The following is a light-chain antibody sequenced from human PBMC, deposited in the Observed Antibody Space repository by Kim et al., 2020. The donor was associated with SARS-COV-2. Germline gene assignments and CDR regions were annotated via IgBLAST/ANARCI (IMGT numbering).Light chain of an antibody. CDR3: QQYNTYRT. CDR2: KAS. Sequence: SASVGDRVTITCRASQSVNSWLAWYQHKPGKALKLLIYKASILESGVPSRFSGSGSGTDFSLTINNLQPDDSATYYCQQYNTYRTFGHGTKVDIK. CDR1: QSVNSW. J-gene: IGKJ1*01. V-gene: IGKV1-5*03.